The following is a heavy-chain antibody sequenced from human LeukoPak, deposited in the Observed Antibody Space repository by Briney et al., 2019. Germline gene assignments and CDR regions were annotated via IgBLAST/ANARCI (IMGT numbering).Heavy chain of an antibody. CDR1: GFTFSSYS. D-gene: IGHD1-26*01. CDR2: ISSSSYYI. CDR3: ARGRRSGSYYGGSATDY. J-gene: IGHJ4*02. Sequence: GGSLRLSCAASGFTFSSYSMNWVRQAPGKGLEWVSSISSSSYYIYYADSVKGRFTISRDNAKNSLYLQMNSLRAEDTAVYYCARGRRSGSYYGGSATDYWGQGTLVTVSS. V-gene: IGHV3-21*01.